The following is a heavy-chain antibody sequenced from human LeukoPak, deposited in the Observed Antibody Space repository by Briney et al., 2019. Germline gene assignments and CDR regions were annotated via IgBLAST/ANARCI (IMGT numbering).Heavy chain of an antibody. CDR1: GGSISSNY. D-gene: IGHD4-17*01. Sequence: PSETLSLTCTVSGGSISSNYWRWIPQPAGKGLDWIARIYYTGSPYSNPSLKSRVTISVDPSKNQFSLKLSSVTAADTAVYYCARGDYVIDYWGQGTLVTVSS. V-gene: IGHV4-59*06. J-gene: IGHJ4*02. CDR2: IYYTGSP. CDR3: ARGDYVIDY.